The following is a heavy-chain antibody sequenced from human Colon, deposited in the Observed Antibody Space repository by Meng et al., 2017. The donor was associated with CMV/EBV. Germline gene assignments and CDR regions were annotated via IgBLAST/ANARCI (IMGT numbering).Heavy chain of an antibody. D-gene: IGHD2-2*01. Sequence: GGSLRLSCAASGFTFSTYTMAWVRQAPGKGLEWVSSISDNSAYIYYAEPLKGRFTISRDNAKNSLYLQMNSLRAEDTAVYYCAKDHGSTNTCLDYWGQGTLVTVSS. V-gene: IGHV3-21*04. J-gene: IGHJ4*02. CDR1: GFTFSTYT. CDR2: ISDNSAYI. CDR3: AKDHGSTNTCLDY.